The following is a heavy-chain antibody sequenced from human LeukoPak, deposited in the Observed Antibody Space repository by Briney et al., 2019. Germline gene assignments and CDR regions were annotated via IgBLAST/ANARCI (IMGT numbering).Heavy chain of an antibody. Sequence: GGSLRLSCAASGFTFSSYGMHWVRQAPGKGLEWVAFIRYDGSNKYYADSVKGRSTISRDNSKNTLYLQMNSLRAEDTAVYYCAKDLPVVGATEVGPDYWGQGTLVTVSS. CDR2: IRYDGSNK. CDR3: AKDLPVVGATEVGPDY. J-gene: IGHJ4*02. V-gene: IGHV3-30*02. D-gene: IGHD1-26*01. CDR1: GFTFSSYG.